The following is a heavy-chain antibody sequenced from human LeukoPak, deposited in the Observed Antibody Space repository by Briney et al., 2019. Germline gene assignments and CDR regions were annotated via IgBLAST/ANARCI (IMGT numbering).Heavy chain of an antibody. CDR3: AREEREYCGGDCNDAFEI. D-gene: IGHD2-21*02. CDR2: IIPIFGTA. Sequence: SVKVSCKASGYTFTSYGISWVRQAPGQGLEWMGGIIPIFGTANYAQKFQGRVTITADESTSTAYMELSSLRSEDTAVYYCAREEREYCGGDCNDAFEIWGQGTMVTVSS. CDR1: GYTFTSYG. V-gene: IGHV1-69*13. J-gene: IGHJ3*02.